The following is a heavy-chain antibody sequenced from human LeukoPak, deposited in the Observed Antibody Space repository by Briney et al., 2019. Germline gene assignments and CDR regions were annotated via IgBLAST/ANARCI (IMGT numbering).Heavy chain of an antibody. V-gene: IGHV4-34*01. D-gene: IGHD6-19*01. J-gene: IGHJ5*02. Sequence: SETLSLTCAVYGGSFSGYYWSWIRQPPGKGLEWIGEINHSGSTNYNPSLKSRVTISVDTSKKQFSLKLSSVTAADTAVYYCARGSPPSYSSGWSPLDWFDPWGQGTLVTVSS. CDR2: INHSGST. CDR3: ARGSPPSYSSGWSPLDWFDP. CDR1: GGSFSGYY.